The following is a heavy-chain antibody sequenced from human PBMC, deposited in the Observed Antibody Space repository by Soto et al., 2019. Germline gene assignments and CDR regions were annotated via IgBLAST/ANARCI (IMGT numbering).Heavy chain of an antibody. V-gene: IGHV1-3*05. CDR3: ARAVAVPADFDY. D-gene: IGHD6-19*01. Sequence: QVQLVQSGAEEKKPGASVKVSCKASGYTFTAYDMHWVRQAPGQRLEWMGWINAGNGNTEYSQKFQGRVTITRDTSASTAYMELSSLRSEATAVYSCARAVAVPADFDYWGQGTLVTVSS. CDR1: GYTFTAYD. CDR2: INAGNGNT. J-gene: IGHJ4*02.